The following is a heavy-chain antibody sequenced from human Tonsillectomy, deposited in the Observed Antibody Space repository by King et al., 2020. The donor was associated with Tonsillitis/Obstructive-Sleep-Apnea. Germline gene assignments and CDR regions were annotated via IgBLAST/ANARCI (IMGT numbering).Heavy chain of an antibody. CDR3: AHRQGYCTGGNCPRWFDP. CDR1: GFSLSTNGVG. J-gene: IGHJ5*02. Sequence: TLKESGPTLVKPPQTLTLTCTFSGFSLSTNGVGVGWIRQPPGKALEWLALIYWDDDKRYNTSLKSRLTITKDTSKNQVVLTMTNMDPVDTATYYCAHRQGYCTGGNCPRWFDPWGQGTLVTVSS. D-gene: IGHD2-8*02. V-gene: IGHV2-5*02. CDR2: IYWDDDK.